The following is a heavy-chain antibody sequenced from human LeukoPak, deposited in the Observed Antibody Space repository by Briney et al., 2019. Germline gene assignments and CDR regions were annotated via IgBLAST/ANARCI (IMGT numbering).Heavy chain of an antibody. D-gene: IGHD3-10*01. CDR3: ARAKELLWFGEGYYGMDV. CDR2: ISSSGSTI. V-gene: IGHV3-48*03. Sequence: GGSLRLSCAASGFTFSSYEMNWVRQAPGKGLEWVSYISSSGSTIYYADSVKGRFTISRDNAKNSLYLQMNSLRAEDTAVYYCARAKELLWFGEGYYGMDVWGKGTTVSVSS. CDR1: GFTFSSYE. J-gene: IGHJ6*04.